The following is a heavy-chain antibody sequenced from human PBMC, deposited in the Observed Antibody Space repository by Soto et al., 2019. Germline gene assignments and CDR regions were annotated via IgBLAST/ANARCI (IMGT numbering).Heavy chain of an antibody. D-gene: IGHD1-7*01. Sequence: SETLSLTCTVSGAYISDFSWSWIRQPAGKGLEWIGRITVNGNTQYNPSFRSRVTMSMDTSRNQFSLNLQSATAADTALYYCARESGENWTYEAHWGQGTLVTVSS. CDR1: GAYISDFS. CDR3: ARESGENWTYEAH. J-gene: IGHJ1*01. V-gene: IGHV4-4*07. CDR2: ITVNGNT.